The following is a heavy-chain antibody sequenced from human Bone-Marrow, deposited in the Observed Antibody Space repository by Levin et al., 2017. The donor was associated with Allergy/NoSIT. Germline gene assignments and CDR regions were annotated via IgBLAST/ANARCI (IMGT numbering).Heavy chain of an antibody. CDR1: EFSFSKYA. Sequence: GGSLRLSCAASEFSFSKYAMSWVRQAPAMGLEWVSGISGGGGSTYYADSVKGRFTISRENSKNTVYLQMNNLRAEDTARYFCAKGDGFDFWSGSGKNWFDPWGQGTLVTVSS. V-gene: IGHV3-23*01. J-gene: IGHJ5*02. CDR2: ISGGGGST. D-gene: IGHD3-3*01. CDR3: AKGDGFDFWSGSGKNWFDP.